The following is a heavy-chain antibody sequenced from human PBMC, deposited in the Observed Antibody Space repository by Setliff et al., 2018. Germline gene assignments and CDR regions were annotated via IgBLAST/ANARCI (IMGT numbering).Heavy chain of an antibody. CDR1: GFTFRDYS. CDR3: ARSSGWYDY. CDR2: ITSSGTTT. D-gene: IGHD6-19*01. J-gene: IGHJ4*02. Sequence: PGGSLRLSCATSGFTFRDYSLTWIRQAPGKGLEWVSYITSSGTTTFNADSVKGRFTISRDNAKNSLFLQMNSLRAEDTAVYYCARSSGWYDYWGQGTLVTVSS. V-gene: IGHV3-11*01.